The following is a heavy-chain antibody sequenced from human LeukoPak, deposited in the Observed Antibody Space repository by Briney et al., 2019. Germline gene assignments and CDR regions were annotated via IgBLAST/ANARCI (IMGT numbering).Heavy chain of an antibody. CDR2: IYYSGST. CDR3: ARGQQLVPPYFDY. V-gene: IGHV4-30-4*07. CDR1: GGSISSGGYS. Sequence: SQTLSLTCAVSGGSISSGGYSWSWIRQPPGKGLEWIGYIYYSGSTNYNPSLKSRVTISVDTSKNQFSLKLSSVTAADTAVYYCARGQQLVPPYFDYWGQGTLVTVSS. J-gene: IGHJ4*02. D-gene: IGHD6-13*01.